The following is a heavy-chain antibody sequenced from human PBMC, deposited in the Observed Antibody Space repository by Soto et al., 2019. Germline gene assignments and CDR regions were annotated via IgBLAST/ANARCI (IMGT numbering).Heavy chain of an antibody. CDR2: ISGSGGSP. V-gene: IGHV3-23*01. Sequence: PGGSLRLSCAASGFTFSSYAVSWVRRAPGKGLEWVSAISGSGGSPSYADSVQGRFTISRDNPKKTLYLQMNSLRAEDTAVYYCAKGKYCSSPSCSGDDAFDIWGQGTMVTVSS. D-gene: IGHD2-2*01. CDR1: GFTFSSYA. J-gene: IGHJ3*02. CDR3: AKGKYCSSPSCSGDDAFDI.